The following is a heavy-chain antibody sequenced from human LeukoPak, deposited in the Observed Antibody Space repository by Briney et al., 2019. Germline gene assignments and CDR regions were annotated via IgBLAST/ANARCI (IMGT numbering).Heavy chain of an antibody. CDR2: IYHSGTT. D-gene: IGHD1-26*01. CDR3: ARVDSGTYYMPFDY. Sequence: SETLSLACTVSGGSLIPYYWSWIRQPPGKGLEWIGYIYHSGTTNYSPPLKGRATLSVDTSKNQISLRLTSVTAADTAVYYCARVDSGTYYMPFDYWGQGSLVTVSS. CDR1: GGSLIPYY. V-gene: IGHV4-59*01. J-gene: IGHJ4*02.